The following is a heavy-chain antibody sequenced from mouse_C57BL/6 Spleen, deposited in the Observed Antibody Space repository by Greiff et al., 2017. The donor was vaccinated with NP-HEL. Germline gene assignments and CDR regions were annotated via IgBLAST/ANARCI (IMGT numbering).Heavy chain of an antibody. Sequence: EVKLVESGPGLVKPSQSLSLTCSVTGYSITSGYYWNWIRQFPGNKLEWMGYISYDGSNNYNPSLKNRISITRDTSKNQFFLKLNSVTTEDTATYYCARAGSSWYFEVWGTGTTVTVSS. CDR1: GYSITSGYY. CDR2: ISYDGSN. J-gene: IGHJ1*03. D-gene: IGHD1-1*01. CDR3: ARAGSSWYFEV. V-gene: IGHV3-6*01.